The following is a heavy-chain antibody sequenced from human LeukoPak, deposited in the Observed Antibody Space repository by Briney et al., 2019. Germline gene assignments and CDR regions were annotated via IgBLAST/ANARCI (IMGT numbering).Heavy chain of an antibody. Sequence: GGSLRLSCAASGFTFSSYWMSWVRQAPGKGLEWVANIKQDGSEKYYVDSVKGRFTISRDNAKKSLYLQINSLRAEDTAVYYCARDRTTIFGVVLDYWGQGTLVTVSS. CDR1: GFTFSSYW. CDR3: ARDRTTIFGVVLDY. V-gene: IGHV3-7*01. J-gene: IGHJ4*02. CDR2: IKQDGSEK. D-gene: IGHD3-3*01.